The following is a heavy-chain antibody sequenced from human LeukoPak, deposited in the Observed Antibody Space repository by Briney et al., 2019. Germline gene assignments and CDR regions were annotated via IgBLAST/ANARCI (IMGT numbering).Heavy chain of an antibody. CDR3: AAFSA. V-gene: IGHV3-53*01. Sequence: GGALRLSCSASGVTRRSNYMSWGRPAPGKGLEWVSVIYSGGSTYYADSVKGRFTTSRDNSKNTLYLQMNSLRAEDTAVYYCAAFSAWGQGTLVTVSS. D-gene: IGHD2/OR15-2a*01. CDR2: IYSGGST. CDR1: GVTRRSNY. J-gene: IGHJ4*02.